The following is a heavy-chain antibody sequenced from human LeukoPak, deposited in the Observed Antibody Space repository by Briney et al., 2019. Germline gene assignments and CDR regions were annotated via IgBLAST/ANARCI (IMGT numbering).Heavy chain of an antibody. CDR2: ISGSGGST. Sequence: PGGSLRLSCTASGFTFGDHTMNWVRQAPGKGLEWVSAISGSGGSTYYADSVKGRFTISRDNSKNTLYLQMNSLRAEDTAVYYCAKRTVAGPYFDYWGQGTLVTVSS. J-gene: IGHJ4*02. CDR3: AKRTVAGPYFDY. D-gene: IGHD6-19*01. V-gene: IGHV3-23*01. CDR1: GFTFGDHT.